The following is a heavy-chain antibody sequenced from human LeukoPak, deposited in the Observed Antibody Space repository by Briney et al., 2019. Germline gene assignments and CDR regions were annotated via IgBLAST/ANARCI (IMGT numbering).Heavy chain of an antibody. D-gene: IGHD6-13*01. J-gene: IGHJ2*01. V-gene: IGHV4-39*07. Sequence: SETLSLTCTVSGGSISSSNYYWGWIRQPPGKGLEWIGNIYYSGSTYYNPSLKRRVTMSIDTSKNQFSLKLSSVTAADTAVYYCAARIVAAGSYFDLWGRGTLVTVSS. CDR2: IYYSGST. CDR3: AARIVAAGSYFDL. CDR1: GGSISSSNYY.